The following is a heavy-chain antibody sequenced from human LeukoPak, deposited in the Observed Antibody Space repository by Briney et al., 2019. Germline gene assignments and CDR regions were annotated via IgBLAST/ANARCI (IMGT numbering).Heavy chain of an antibody. Sequence: GASVKVSCKASGYTFTGYYMHWVRQAPGQGLEWMGWINPNSGGTNYAQKFQGRVTMPRDTSISTAYMELSRLRSDDTAVYYCARAPITIFGVARGGSWFDPWGQGTLVTVSS. CDR2: INPNSGGT. CDR1: GYTFTGYY. J-gene: IGHJ5*02. V-gene: IGHV1-2*02. CDR3: ARAPITIFGVARGGSWFDP. D-gene: IGHD3-3*01.